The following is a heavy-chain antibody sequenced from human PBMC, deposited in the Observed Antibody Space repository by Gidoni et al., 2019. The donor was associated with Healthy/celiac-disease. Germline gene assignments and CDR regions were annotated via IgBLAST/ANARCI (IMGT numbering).Heavy chain of an antibody. CDR2: IRSSSGFI. CDR3: ARDLGYFAFDI. Sequence: EVQLVESGGGLVKPGGSLRLSCAASSFTFSTHTMNWVRQAPGKGLEWVSSIRSSSGFIYYADSVKGRFTVSRDNAKNSLYLQMNRWRVEDTAVYYCARDLGYFAFDIWGQGTMVTVSS. CDR1: SFTFSTHT. J-gene: IGHJ3*02. V-gene: IGHV3-21*01. D-gene: IGHD2-15*01.